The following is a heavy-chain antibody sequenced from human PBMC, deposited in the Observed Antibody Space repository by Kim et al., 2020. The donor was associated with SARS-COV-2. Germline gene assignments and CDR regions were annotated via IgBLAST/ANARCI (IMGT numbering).Heavy chain of an antibody. CDR3: AKDQGGSYFDY. J-gene: IGHJ4*02. V-gene: IGHV3-9*01. D-gene: IGHD3-16*01. CDR1: GFTFDDYA. CDR2: ISWNSGSL. Sequence: GGSLRLSCAASGFTFDDYAMHWVRQAPGKGLEWVSGISWNSGSLGYADSVKGRFTISRDNAKNSLYLQMNSLRAEDTALYYCAKDQGGSYFDYWGQGTLVTVSS.